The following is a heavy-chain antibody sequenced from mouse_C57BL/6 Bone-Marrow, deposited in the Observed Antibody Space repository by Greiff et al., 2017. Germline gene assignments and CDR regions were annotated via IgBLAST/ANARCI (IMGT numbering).Heavy chain of an antibody. D-gene: IGHD4-1*01. CDR1: GYTFTSYW. V-gene: IGHV1-72*01. Sequence: VKLMESGAELVKPGASVKLSCKASGYTFTSYWMHWVKQRPGRGLEWIGRIDPNSGGTKYNEKFKSKATLTVDKPSSTAYMQLSSLTSEDSAVYYCARESWDVNYFDYWGQGTTLTVSS. CDR3: ARESWDVNYFDY. J-gene: IGHJ2*01. CDR2: IDPNSGGT.